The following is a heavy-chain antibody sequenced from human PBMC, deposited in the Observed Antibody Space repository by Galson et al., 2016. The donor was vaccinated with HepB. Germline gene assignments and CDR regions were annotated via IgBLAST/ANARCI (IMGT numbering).Heavy chain of an antibody. V-gene: IGHV1-18*01. CDR1: GYRINTYG. Sequence: SVKVSCKATGYRINTYGISWVRQAPGQGLQWMGWISGHNGKTKYEQKFQGRVTMTTDTSTSAAYMELRSLRSDDTAVYYCARDGGYDSDYFYATDVWGKGTMVTVSS. D-gene: IGHD5-12*01. CDR3: ARDGGYDSDYFYATDV. CDR2: ISGHNGKT. J-gene: IGHJ6*04.